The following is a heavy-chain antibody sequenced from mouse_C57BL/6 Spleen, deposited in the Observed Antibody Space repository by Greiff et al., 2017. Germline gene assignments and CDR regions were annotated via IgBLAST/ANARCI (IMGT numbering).Heavy chain of an antibody. Sequence: EVQRVESGPGLVKPSQSLSLTCSVTGYSITSGYYWNWIRQFPGNKLEWMGYISYDGSNNYNPSLKNRISITRDTSKNQFFLKLNSVTTEDTATYYCASDGPYYFDYWGQGTTLTVSS. CDR1: GYSITSGYY. J-gene: IGHJ2*01. CDR3: ASDGPYYFDY. CDR2: ISYDGSN. V-gene: IGHV3-6*01.